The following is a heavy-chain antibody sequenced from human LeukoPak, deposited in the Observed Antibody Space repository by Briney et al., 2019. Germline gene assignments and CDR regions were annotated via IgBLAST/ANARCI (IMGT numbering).Heavy chain of an antibody. CDR1: GFTVSSDY. J-gene: IGHJ6*03. V-gene: IGHV3-53*01. CDR3: ASGSGSYRTPYYYMDV. CDR2: IYSGGST. D-gene: IGHD3-10*01. Sequence: PGGSLRLSCAASGFTVSSDYMSWVRQAPGKGLEWVSVIYSGGSTYYADSVKGRFTISRDNSKNTLYLQMNNLRAEDTAVYYCASGSGSYRTPYYYMDVWGEGTTVTVSS.